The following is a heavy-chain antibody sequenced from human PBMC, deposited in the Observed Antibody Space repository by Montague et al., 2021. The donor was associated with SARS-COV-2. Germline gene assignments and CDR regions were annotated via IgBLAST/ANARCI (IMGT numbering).Heavy chain of an antibody. J-gene: IGHJ5*02. CDR2: ISSSSSYT. CDR1: GFTFSDYY. V-gene: IGHV3-11*05. D-gene: IGHD3-10*01. Sequence: SLSLSWAASGFTFSDYYMSWIRQAPGKGLEWVSYISSSSSYTNYADSVKGRFTISRDNAKNSLYLQMNSLRAKDTAVYYCARDVGVVRNWFDPWGQGTLVTVSS. CDR3: ARDVGVVRNWFDP.